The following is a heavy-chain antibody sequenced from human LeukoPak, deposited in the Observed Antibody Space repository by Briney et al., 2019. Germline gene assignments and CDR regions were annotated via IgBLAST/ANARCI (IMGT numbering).Heavy chain of an antibody. V-gene: IGHV3-7*01. CDR1: GFTFSR. CDR2: INRDGSEK. D-gene: IGHD2-21*01. Sequence: GGSLRLSCAASGFTFSRMSWVGQAPGKGLEWVANINRDGSEKYYVDSVKGRFTISRDNTENSLSLQMDSLRAEDTAVYYCARSDSIGSVDYWGQGTLITVSS. CDR3: ARSDSIGSVDY. J-gene: IGHJ4*02.